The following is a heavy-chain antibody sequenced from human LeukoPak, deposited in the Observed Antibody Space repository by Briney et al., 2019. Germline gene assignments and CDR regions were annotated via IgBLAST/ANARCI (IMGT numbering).Heavy chain of an antibody. D-gene: IGHD3-10*01. Sequence: GGSLRLSCAASGFIVSHKYMAWVRQAPGKGLEWVSYISSSSSTIYYADSVKGRFTISRDNAKNSLYLQMNSLRAEDTAVYYCARAGGWFGETYFDYWGQGTLVTVSS. CDR3: ARAGGWFGETYFDY. CDR1: GFIVSHKY. V-gene: IGHV3-48*04. J-gene: IGHJ4*02. CDR2: ISSSSSTI.